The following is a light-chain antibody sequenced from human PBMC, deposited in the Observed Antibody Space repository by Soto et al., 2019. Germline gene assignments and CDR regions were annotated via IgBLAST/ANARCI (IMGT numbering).Light chain of an antibody. Sequence: ETVSTQSPGTLPSCHGERATLSCTASQSVSSSYLAWYQQKPGQAPRLLIYGASSRATGIPDRFSGSGSVTDFTLTISRLEPEDFAVYYCQQYGSSPWTFGQGTKVDIK. CDR1: QSVSSSY. CDR3: QQYGSSPWT. J-gene: IGKJ1*01. V-gene: IGKV3-20*01. CDR2: GAS.